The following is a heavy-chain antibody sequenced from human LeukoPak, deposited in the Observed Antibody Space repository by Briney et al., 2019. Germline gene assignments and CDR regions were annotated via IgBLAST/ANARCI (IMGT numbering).Heavy chain of an antibody. V-gene: IGHV1-2*02. CDR2: IDPYSGGT. J-gene: IGHJ4*02. CDR3: ARDKDGYNYVPYY. CDR1: GYTFNDYY. D-gene: IGHD5-24*01. Sequence: ASVKVSCKASGYTFNDYYMHWVRQAPGQGPEWMGWIDPYSGGTNQAQKFQGRVTLTGDTSISTAYMELSRLRSDDTAVYYCARDKDGYNYVPYYWGQGTLVTVSS.